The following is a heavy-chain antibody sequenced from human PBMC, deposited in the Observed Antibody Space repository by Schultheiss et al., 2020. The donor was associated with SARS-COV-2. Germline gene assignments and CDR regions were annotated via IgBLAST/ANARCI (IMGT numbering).Heavy chain of an antibody. J-gene: IGHJ4*02. V-gene: IGHV4-61*01. Sequence: SETLSLTCTVSGGSVSSGSYYWSWIRQPPGKGLEWIGYIYYSGSTNYNPSLKSRVTISVDTSKNQFSLKLSSVTAADTAVYYCARGVGIWFGELSAPWFDYWGQGTLVTVSS. CDR3: ARGVGIWFGELSAPWFDY. D-gene: IGHD3-10*01. CDR1: GGSVSSGSYY. CDR2: IYYSGST.